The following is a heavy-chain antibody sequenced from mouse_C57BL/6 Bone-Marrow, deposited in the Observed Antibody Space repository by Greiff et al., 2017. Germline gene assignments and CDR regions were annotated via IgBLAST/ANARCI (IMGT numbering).Heavy chain of an antibody. V-gene: IGHV5-4*01. CDR1: GFTFSSYA. CDR3: ARQIRAMDY. Sequence: EVHLVESGGGLVKPGGSLKLSCAASGFTFSSYAMSWVRQTPEKRLEWVATISDGGSYTYYPDNVKGRFTFSRDNAKNTLYLQRSHLKSEDTAMYYCARQIRAMDYWGQGTSVTVSS. CDR2: ISDGGSYT. J-gene: IGHJ4*01. D-gene: IGHD5-1-1*01.